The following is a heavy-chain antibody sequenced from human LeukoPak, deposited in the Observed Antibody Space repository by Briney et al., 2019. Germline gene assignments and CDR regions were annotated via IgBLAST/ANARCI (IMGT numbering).Heavy chain of an antibody. CDR3: ARDRDLTTVTTGVDY. V-gene: IGHV1-2*02. CDR2: INPNSGGT. D-gene: IGHD4-11*01. J-gene: IGHJ4*02. CDR1: GYTFTGYY. Sequence: GASVKVSYKASGYTFTGYYMHWVRQAPGQGLEWMGWINPNSGGTNYAQKFQGRVTMTRDTSISTAYMELSRLRSDDTAVYYCARDRDLTTVTTGVDYWGQGTLVTVSS.